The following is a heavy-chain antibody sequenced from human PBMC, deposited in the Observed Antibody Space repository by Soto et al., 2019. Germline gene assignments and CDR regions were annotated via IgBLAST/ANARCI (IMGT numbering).Heavy chain of an antibody. J-gene: IGHJ5*02. CDR2: IYYTGST. CDR3: ARDSFWSQRINWFDP. Sequence: PSETLSLTCTVSGVSISSGHYFWSWIRQPPGKGLEWIGYIYYTGSTYYNPSLKSRLTLSVDTSKNQFSLNLTSVTAADTAVYYCARDSFWSQRINWFDPWGQGTLVTVSS. D-gene: IGHD3-3*01. CDR1: GVSISSGHYF. V-gene: IGHV4-30-4*01.